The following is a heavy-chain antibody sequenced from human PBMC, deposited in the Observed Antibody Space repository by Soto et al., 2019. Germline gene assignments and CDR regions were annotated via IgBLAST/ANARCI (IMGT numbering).Heavy chain of an antibody. CDR1: GFTFSTYA. D-gene: IGHD3-9*01. V-gene: IGHV3-23*01. J-gene: IGHJ4*02. CDR2: ISDSGDRT. Sequence: GGSLRLSCAASGFTFSTYAMIWVRQAPGKGLEWVSAISDSGDRTFYADSVKGRFTISRDNPENTLYLQMNSLRAEDTAVYFCAKESILNAFGDFWGQGALITDS. CDR3: AKESILNAFGDF.